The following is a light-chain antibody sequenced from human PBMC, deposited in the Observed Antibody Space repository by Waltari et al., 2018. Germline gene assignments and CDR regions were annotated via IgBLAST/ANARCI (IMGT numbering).Light chain of an antibody. J-gene: IGKJ1*01. Sequence: DIQMTQPPSSLSASVRDRVTITCRASQDISTDLSWYQQKPGQAPKTLIYRASNLETGVPSSFSGSVSGTDLTVTISSLQPEDIATYYWQQYDNLPVTSGLGTRVDIK. V-gene: IGKV1-33*01. CDR3: QQYDNLPVT. CDR1: QDISTD. CDR2: RAS.